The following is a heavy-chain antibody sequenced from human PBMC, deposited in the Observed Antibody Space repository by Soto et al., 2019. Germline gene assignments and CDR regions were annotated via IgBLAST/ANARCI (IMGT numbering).Heavy chain of an antibody. CDR2: IYYSGST. V-gene: IGHV4-59*01. CDR3: ARDLARSSYNRNWFDP. D-gene: IGHD1-26*01. J-gene: IGHJ5*02. CDR1: GGSISSYY. Sequence: PSETLSLTSTVSGGSISSYYWSWIRQPPGKGLEWIGYIYYSGSTNYNPSLKSRVTISVDTSKNQFSLKLSSVTAADTAVYYCARDLARSSYNRNWFDPWGQGTLVTVSS.